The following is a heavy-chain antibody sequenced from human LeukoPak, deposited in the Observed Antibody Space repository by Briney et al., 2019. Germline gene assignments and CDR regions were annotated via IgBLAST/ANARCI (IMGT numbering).Heavy chain of an antibody. CDR2: IYPGDSES. Sequence: HGESLKISCKAFGYNLVSYWIAWVRQMPGRGLEWMGVIYPGDSESRYSSSFQGQVTISVDKSINSAYLQWSSLKASDTAMYYCARHSDCGGDCPFDYWGQGTLVTVSS. J-gene: IGHJ4*02. D-gene: IGHD2-21*02. V-gene: IGHV5-51*01. CDR3: ARHSDCGGDCPFDY. CDR1: GYNLVSYW.